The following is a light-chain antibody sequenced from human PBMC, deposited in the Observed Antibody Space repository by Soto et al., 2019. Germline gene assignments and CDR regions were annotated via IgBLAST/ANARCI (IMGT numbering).Light chain of an antibody. J-gene: IGKJ3*01. CDR1: QSIGYY. CDR2: AAS. CDR3: QETHSDSPRA. Sequence: DIQVTQSPSFLSASVGDRVTITCRASQSIGYYLNWYQQKSGKAPKLLIYAASSLQSGVPSRFSGRGSGTDFSLTISSLLPEDFATFYCQETHSDSPRAFGHGTRVDV. V-gene: IGKV1-39*01.